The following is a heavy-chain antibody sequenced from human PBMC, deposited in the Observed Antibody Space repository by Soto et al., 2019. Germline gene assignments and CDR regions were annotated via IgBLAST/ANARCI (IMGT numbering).Heavy chain of an antibody. D-gene: IGHD3-3*01. CDR3: ARDQRYDFWSGYYRDYGMDV. CDR1: GFTFSSYT. CDR2: ISSRSSYI. V-gene: IGHV3-21*02. J-gene: IGHJ6*02. Sequence: EVQLVESGGGLVKPGGSLRLSCAASGFTFSSYTMNWVRQAPGKGLEWVSSISSRSSYIYYADSVKGRFTISRDNAKISXYQXMNSLRAEDTAVYYCARDQRYDFWSGYYRDYGMDVWGQGTTVTVSS.